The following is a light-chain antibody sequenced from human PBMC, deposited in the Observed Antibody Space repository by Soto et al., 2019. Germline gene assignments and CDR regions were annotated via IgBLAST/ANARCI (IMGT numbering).Light chain of an antibody. Sequence: TLLTQSPSTLSFSPGKRATLSFRASQSVSSYLAWYQQKPGQAPRLLIYDASNRATGIPARFSGSGSGTDFTLTISRLEPEDFAVYYCQQYGSSPYTFGPGT. CDR2: DAS. V-gene: IGKV3-20*01. CDR3: QQYGSSPYT. J-gene: IGKJ2*01. CDR1: QSVSSY.